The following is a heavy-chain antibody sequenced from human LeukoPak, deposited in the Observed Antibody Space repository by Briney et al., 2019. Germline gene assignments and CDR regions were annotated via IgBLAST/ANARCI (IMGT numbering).Heavy chain of an antibody. V-gene: IGHV1-69*13. D-gene: IGHD3-22*01. J-gene: IGHJ5*02. Sequence: ASVKVSCKASGGTFSSYAISWVRQAPGQGLEWMGGIIPIFGTANYAQKFQGRVTITADESTSTAYMELSSLRSEDTAVYYCARDSGVYYDSSGYRNWFDPWGQGTLVTVSS. CDR3: ARDSGVYYDSSGYRNWFDP. CDR2: IIPIFGTA. CDR1: GGTFSSYA.